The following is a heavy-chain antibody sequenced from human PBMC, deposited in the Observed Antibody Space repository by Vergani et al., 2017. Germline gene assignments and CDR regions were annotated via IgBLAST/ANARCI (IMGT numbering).Heavy chain of an antibody. CDR2: ISYDGSNK. CDR1: GFPFSSYA. CDR3: ARGMITYYYDSSDLGGDY. J-gene: IGHJ4*02. D-gene: IGHD3-22*01. Sequence: QVQLVESGGGVVQSGRSLRLSCAASGFPFSSYALHWVRQAPGKGLEWVAVISYDGSNKYYADSVKGRFTISRDNSKNTLYLQMNSLRAEDTAVDYCARGMITYYYDSSDLGGDYWGQGTLVTVSS. V-gene: IGHV3-30-3*01.